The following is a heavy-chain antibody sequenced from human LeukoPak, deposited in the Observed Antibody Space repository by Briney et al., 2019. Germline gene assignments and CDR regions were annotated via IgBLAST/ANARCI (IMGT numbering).Heavy chain of an antibody. CDR3: ARDHGITGTTIYPL. V-gene: IGHV3-48*03. Sequence: GGSLRLSCAASGFTFSSYEMNWVRQAPGKGLEWVSYISSSGSTIYYADSVKGRFTISRDNAKNSLYLQMNSLRAEDTAVYYCARDHGITGTTIYPLCGQGTLVTVSS. D-gene: IGHD1-7*01. J-gene: IGHJ4*02. CDR2: ISSSGSTI. CDR1: GFTFSSYE.